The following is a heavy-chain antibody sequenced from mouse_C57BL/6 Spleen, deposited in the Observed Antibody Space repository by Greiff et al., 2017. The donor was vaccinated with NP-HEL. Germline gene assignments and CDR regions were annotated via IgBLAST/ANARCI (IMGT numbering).Heavy chain of an antibody. CDR2: IYPGSGNT. V-gene: IGHV1-66*01. CDR1: GYSFTSYY. CDR3: ARVDYYGSSSWYFDV. J-gene: IGHJ1*03. D-gene: IGHD1-1*01. Sequence: QVHVKQSGPELVKPGASVKISCKASGYSFTSYYIHWVKQRPGQGLEWIGWIYPGSGNTKYNEKFKGKATLTADTSSSTAYMQLSSLTSEDSAVYYCARVDYYGSSSWYFDVWGTGTTVTVSS.